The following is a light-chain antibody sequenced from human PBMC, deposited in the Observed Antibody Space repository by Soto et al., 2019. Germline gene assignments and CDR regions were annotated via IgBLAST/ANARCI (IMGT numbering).Light chain of an antibody. CDR2: DNN. V-gene: IGLV1-51*01. CDR3: ATWDGSLPGEV. Sequence: SGLTQSPSVSAAPGRKVTISCSGSSSNIGNNYVSWYQQLPGTAPKLLIYDNNKRPSGIPDRFSGSKSGTSGTLDITGPQTGDEADYYCATWDGSLPGEVFGGGT. CDR1: SSNIGNNY. J-gene: IGLJ2*01.